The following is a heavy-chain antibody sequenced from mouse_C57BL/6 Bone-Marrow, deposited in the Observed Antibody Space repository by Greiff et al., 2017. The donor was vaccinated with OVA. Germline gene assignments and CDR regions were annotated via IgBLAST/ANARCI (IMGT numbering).Heavy chain of an antibody. J-gene: IGHJ1*03. V-gene: IGHV1-39*01. CDR1: GYSFTDYN. D-gene: IGHD3-3*01. CDR2: INPNYGTT. CDR3: ARERGWVYWYFDV. Sequence: VQLQQSGPELVKPGASVKISCKASGYSFTDYNMNWVKQSNGKSLEWIGVINPNYGTTSYNQKFKGKATLTVDQSSSTAYMQLNSRTSEYSAVYYCARERGWVYWYFDVWGTGTTVTVSS.